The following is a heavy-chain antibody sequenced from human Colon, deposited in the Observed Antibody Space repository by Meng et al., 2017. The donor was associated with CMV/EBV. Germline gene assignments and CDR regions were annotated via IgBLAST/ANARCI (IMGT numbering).Heavy chain of an antibody. CDR2: ISHDGTKK. Sequence: GESLKTSWASSGFTFSAYPIHWVRPAPGKGLEWVTIISHDGTKKYYPESVKGRSTISRDNTQNTVTVQMNSLRGDDTAIYYCATERKAIVDEIFFEYWGQGTLVTVSS. CDR1: GFTFSAYP. CDR3: ATERKAIVDEIFFEY. V-gene: IGHV3-30*04. J-gene: IGHJ4*02. D-gene: IGHD1-26*01.